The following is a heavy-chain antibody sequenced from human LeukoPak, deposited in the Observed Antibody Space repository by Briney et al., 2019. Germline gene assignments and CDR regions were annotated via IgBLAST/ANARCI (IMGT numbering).Heavy chain of an antibody. CDR1: GFTFSSYS. V-gene: IGHV3-21*01. CDR3: ARLGIAAREEIDY. CDR2: ISSSSSYI. Sequence: PGGSLRLSCAASGFTFSSYSMNWVRQAPGKGLEWVSSISSSSSYIYYADSVKGRFTISRDNAKNSLYLQMNSLRAEDTAVYYCARLGIAAREEIDYWGQGTLVTVSS. J-gene: IGHJ4*02. D-gene: IGHD6-6*01.